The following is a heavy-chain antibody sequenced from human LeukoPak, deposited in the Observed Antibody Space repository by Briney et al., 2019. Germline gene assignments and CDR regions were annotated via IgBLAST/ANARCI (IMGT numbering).Heavy chain of an antibody. CDR1: GYTFTSCG. CDR2: ISAYNGNT. CDR3: ARDAYGSGSYTDPDY. D-gene: IGHD3-10*01. J-gene: IGHJ4*02. V-gene: IGHV1-18*01. Sequence: ASVKVSCKASGYTFTSCGISWVRQAPGQGLEWMGWISAYNGNTNYAQKLQGRVTMTTDTSTSTVYMELSSLRSEDTAVYYCARDAYGSGSYTDPDYWGQGTLVTVSS.